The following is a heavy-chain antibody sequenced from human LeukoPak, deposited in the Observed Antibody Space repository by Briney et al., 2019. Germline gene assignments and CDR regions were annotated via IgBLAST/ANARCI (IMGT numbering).Heavy chain of an antibody. D-gene: IGHD3-22*01. J-gene: IGHJ5*02. V-gene: IGHV3-30*18. CDR3: AKDAAEYYYDSSGYLNWFDP. CDR1: GFTFSSYG. Sequence: GGSLRLSCAAFGFTFSSYGMHWVRQAPGKGLEWVAVISYDGSNKYYADSVKGRFTISRDNSKNTLYLQMNSLRAEDTAVYYCAKDAAEYYYDSSGYLNWFDPWGQGTLVTVSS. CDR2: ISYDGSNK.